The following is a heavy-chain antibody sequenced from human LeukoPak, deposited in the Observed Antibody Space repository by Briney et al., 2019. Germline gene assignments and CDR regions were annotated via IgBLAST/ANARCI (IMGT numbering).Heavy chain of an antibody. CDR2: INNDGSNT. CDR3: GRRWYESSGYCLLDY. V-gene: IGHV3-74*01. Sequence: GGSLRLSCAASGFTSSRYSMHWVRQAPGKGLVWVSRINNDGSNTSYADSVKGRFTISRDNANNTSFMQMNGLRAEDTAVYYCGRRWYESSGYCLLDYWGQGTLVTVSS. J-gene: IGHJ4*02. CDR1: GFTSSRYS. D-gene: IGHD3-22*01.